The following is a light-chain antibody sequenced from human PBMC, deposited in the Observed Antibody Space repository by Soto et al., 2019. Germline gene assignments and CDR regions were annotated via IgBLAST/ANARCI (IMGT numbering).Light chain of an antibody. CDR1: QSISIG. Sequence: EIVMTQSPATLSVSPGETATIACRASQSISIGLAWYRQKPGQAPRPLINGAPTRASGTPARFSGSGSGTEFTLTISSLQSEDFALYYCQQYNKWPLITFGQGTRLEIK. CDR3: QQYNKWPLIT. J-gene: IGKJ5*01. V-gene: IGKV3D-15*01. CDR2: GAP.